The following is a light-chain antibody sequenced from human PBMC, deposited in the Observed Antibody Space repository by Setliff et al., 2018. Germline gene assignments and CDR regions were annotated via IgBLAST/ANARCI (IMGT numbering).Light chain of an antibody. J-gene: IGLJ1*01. CDR1: SSDVGAYNL. CDR3: ASYIGSSTYV. V-gene: IGLV2-23*02. Sequence: QSALTQPASVSGSPGQSITISCAGTSSDVGAYNLVSWYQQHPGKGPKVLIYEVTKRSSGVSTRFSGSKSGDTASLTISGLQAEDEADYHCASYIGSSTYVFGSGTKVTVL. CDR2: EVT.